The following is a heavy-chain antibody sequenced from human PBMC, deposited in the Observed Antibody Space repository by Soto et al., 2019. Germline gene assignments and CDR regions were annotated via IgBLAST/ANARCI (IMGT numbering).Heavy chain of an antibody. J-gene: IGHJ4*02. V-gene: IGHV3-30-3*01. CDR3: ARDSMIVLVPTERGEGGSFGY. Sequence: QVQLVESGGGVVQPGRSLRLSCAASGFSFSTYAMHWVRQAPGKGLEWVAVISFDGSSKYYADSERGRFTSSRDNSKNTLFLQMNSLRAEDTAVYYCARDSMIVLVPTERGEGGSFGYWGQGTLVTVSS. CDR1: GFSFSTYA. D-gene: IGHD3-22*01. CDR2: ISFDGSSK.